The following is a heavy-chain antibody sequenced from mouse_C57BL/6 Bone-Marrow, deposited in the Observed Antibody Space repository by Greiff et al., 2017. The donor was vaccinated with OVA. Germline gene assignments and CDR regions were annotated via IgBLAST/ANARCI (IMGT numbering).Heavy chain of an antibody. V-gene: IGHV5-9-1*02. CDR3: TRDWEYYAMDY. CDR1: GFTFSSYA. J-gene: IGHJ4*01. D-gene: IGHD4-1*01. CDR2: ISSGGDYI. Sequence: EVKLVESGEGLVKPGGSLKLSCAASGFTFSSYAMSWVRQTPETRLEWVAYISSGGDYIYYADTVKGRFTISRDNARNTLYLQMSSLKSEDTAMYYCTRDWEYYAMDYWGQGTSVTVSS.